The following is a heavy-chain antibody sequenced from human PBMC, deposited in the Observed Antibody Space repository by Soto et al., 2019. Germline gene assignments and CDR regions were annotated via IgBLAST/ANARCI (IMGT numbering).Heavy chain of an antibody. Sequence: GGSLRLSCAASGFTFSSYSMNWVRQAPGKGLEWASSISSSSSYIYYADSVKGRFTISRDNAKNSLYLQMNSLRAEDTAVYYCARDDSTFGYYGMDVWGQGTTVTVSS. J-gene: IGHJ6*02. CDR1: GFTFSSYS. D-gene: IGHD3-22*01. CDR3: ARDDSTFGYYGMDV. V-gene: IGHV3-21*01. CDR2: ISSSSSYI.